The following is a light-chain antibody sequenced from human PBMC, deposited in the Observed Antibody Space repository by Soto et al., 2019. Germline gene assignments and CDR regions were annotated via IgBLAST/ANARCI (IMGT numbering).Light chain of an antibody. Sequence: DIQMTQSPSSLSASVGDRVTITCQASQDISNYLNWYQQKPGKAPKLLIYDASNFETGVPSRFSGSVSGTDFTFTISSLQPEDIATYYCQQYDNLPPYTFGQGTKLEIK. CDR3: QQYDNLPPYT. CDR2: DAS. J-gene: IGKJ2*01. CDR1: QDISNY. V-gene: IGKV1-33*01.